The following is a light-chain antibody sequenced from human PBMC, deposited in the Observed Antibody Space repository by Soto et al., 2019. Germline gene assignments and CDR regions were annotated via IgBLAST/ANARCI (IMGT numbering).Light chain of an antibody. V-gene: IGKV1-5*03. Sequence: DIQMTQSPSTVSASVGDRVTITCRTSQSISSWLAWYQQKSGKAPKLMIYKASTLERGVSSRFSGSGSGTEFTLTISSLQPEDFATYYCQHYNTYSEAFGQGTKVDI. CDR1: QSISSW. CDR3: QHYNTYSEA. CDR2: KAS. J-gene: IGKJ1*01.